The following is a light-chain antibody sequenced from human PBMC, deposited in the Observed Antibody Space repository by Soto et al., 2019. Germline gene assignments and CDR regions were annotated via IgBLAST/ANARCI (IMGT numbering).Light chain of an antibody. CDR3: SSYISRTFVV. Sequence: QSVLTQPASVSGSPGQSITISCTGTSGDAGGYNYASWYQRHPGKAPKLIIYDVTNRPSGVSDRFSGFKSGNTASLTISGLRAEDEGDYYCSSYISRTFVVFGGGTKLTVL. CDR2: DVT. J-gene: IGLJ2*01. CDR1: SGDAGGYNY. V-gene: IGLV2-14*01.